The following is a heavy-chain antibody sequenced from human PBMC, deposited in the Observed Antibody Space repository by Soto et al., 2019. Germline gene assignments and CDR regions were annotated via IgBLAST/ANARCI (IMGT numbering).Heavy chain of an antibody. Sequence: SETLSLTCTVSGGSIITTNYYWVWIRQPPGNGLEWVGTIYYAGSTYYNPSLKSRVTISVDTSKNQFSLKLRSVTATDTAMYYCARLQPPRGYSSGWFDRWGQGFQVTVSS. J-gene: IGHJ5*02. CDR1: GGSIITTNYY. CDR3: ARLQPPRGYSSGWFDR. CDR2: IYYAGST. V-gene: IGHV4-39*01. D-gene: IGHD6-19*01.